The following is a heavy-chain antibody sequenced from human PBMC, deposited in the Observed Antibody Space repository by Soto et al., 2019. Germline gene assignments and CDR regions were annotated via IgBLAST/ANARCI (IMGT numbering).Heavy chain of an antibody. Sequence: ASVKVSCKASGYTFTSYGISWVRQAPGQGLEWMGWISAYNGNTNYAQKLQGRVTMTTDTSTSTAYMELRSLRSDDTAVYYCARDPPYYDFWSGYYTGIGYYGTDVWGQGTTVTVSS. CDR3: ARDPPYYDFWSGYYTGIGYYGTDV. V-gene: IGHV1-18*01. D-gene: IGHD3-3*01. CDR1: GYTFTSYG. J-gene: IGHJ6*02. CDR2: ISAYNGNT.